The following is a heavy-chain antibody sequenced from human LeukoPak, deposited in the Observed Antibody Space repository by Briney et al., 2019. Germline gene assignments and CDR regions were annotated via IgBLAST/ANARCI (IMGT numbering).Heavy chain of an antibody. CDR3: MVRGVIPDNYFDY. CDR2: INPGDSDT. V-gene: IGHV5-51*01. D-gene: IGHD3-10*01. J-gene: IGHJ4*02. CDR1: GYSFTSYW. Sequence: GESLKISCKGSGYSFTSYWIGWVRQMPGKGLEWMGIINPGDSDTRYSPSFQGQVTISADKSISTAYLQWSSLKASDTAMYYCMVRGVIPDNYFDYWGQGTLVTVSS.